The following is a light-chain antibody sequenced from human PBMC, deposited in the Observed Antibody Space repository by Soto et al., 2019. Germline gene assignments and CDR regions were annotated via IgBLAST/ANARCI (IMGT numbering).Light chain of an antibody. Sequence: DIVSTQSPLSLPVTPGEPASISCRSSQIRLHSNGYNYLDWYMQKPGQSPQLLIYLGYNRASGVPDRFSGSGSGTDFTLKISRVEAEDIGVYYCRPDRSTMRFGQGTRLAI. V-gene: IGKV2-28*01. J-gene: IGKJ5*01. CDR3: RPDRSTMR. CDR2: LGY. CDR1: QIRLHSNGYNY.